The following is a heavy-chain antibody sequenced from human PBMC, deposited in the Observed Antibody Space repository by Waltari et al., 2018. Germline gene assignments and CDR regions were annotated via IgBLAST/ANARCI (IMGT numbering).Heavy chain of an antibody. Sequence: QLQLQESGPGLVKPSETLSLTCTVSGGSISSSSYYWGWIRQPPGKGLEWIGSIYYSGSTYYNPSLKSRVTISVDTSKNQFSLKLSSVTAADTAVYYCARLSVQYYYDSSGYPDYWGQGTLVTVSS. V-gene: IGHV4-39*01. CDR3: ARLSVQYYYDSSGYPDY. CDR2: IYYSGST. D-gene: IGHD3-22*01. J-gene: IGHJ4*02. CDR1: GGSISSSSYY.